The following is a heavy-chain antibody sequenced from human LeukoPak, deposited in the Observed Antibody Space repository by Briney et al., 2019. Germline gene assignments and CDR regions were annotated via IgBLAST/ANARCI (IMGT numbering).Heavy chain of an antibody. V-gene: IGHV3-23*01. CDR1: GFTFSNYA. D-gene: IGHD6-19*01. CDR2: LSGSGDIT. J-gene: IGHJ4*02. Sequence: GGSLRLSCAASGFTFSNYAMSWVRQAPGKGLEWVSALSGSGDITYYADSVKGRFTISRDNSKNTLYLQMNSLRAEDTAVYYCARRSGIAVAGAFDYWGQGTLVTVSS. CDR3: ARRSGIAVAGAFDY.